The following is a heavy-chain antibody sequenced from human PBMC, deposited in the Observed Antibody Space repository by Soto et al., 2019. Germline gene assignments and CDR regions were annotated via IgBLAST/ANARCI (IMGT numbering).Heavy chain of an antibody. CDR3: AKELEHGFDI. V-gene: IGHV3-30-3*01. CDR2: ISYDGSDK. Sequence: LRLSCAASGFTFRSYAMTWVRQAPGKWLAWVAVISYDGSDKYYADAVKGRFTIFRANSTHTLYLQMNSLRAEDTAVYYCAKELEHGFDIWGQGTMVTVSS. CDR1: GFTFRSYA. J-gene: IGHJ3*02.